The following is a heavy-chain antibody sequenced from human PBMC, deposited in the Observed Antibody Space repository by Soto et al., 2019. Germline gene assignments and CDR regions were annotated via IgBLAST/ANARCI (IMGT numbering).Heavy chain of an antibody. CDR1: GFTFDDYA. V-gene: IGHV3-9*01. CDR3: AKDRSGLAAAGTGTLFDY. Sequence: EVQLVESGGGLVQPGRSLRLSCAASGFTFDDYAMHWVRQAPGKGLEWVSGISWNSGSIGYADSVKGRFTISRDNAKNSLYLQMNSLRAEDTALYYCAKDRSGLAAAGTGTLFDYWGQGTLVTVSS. CDR2: ISWNSGSI. D-gene: IGHD6-13*01. J-gene: IGHJ4*02.